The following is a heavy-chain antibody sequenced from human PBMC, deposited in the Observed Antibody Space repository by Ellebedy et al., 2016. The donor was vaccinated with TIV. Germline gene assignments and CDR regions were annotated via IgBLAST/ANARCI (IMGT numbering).Heavy chain of an antibody. J-gene: IGHJ5*02. CDR3: ARDYYCSGGSCSDCFDP. D-gene: IGHD2-15*01. Sequence: AASVKVTCKASGYTFTSYGISWVRQAPGQGLEWMGWISAYNGNTNYVQKLQGIVTMTTDTSTSTAYMELRRLRSDDTAVYYSARDYYCSGGSCSDCFDPWGQGTLVIVSS. CDR1: GYTFTSYG. CDR2: ISAYNGNT. V-gene: IGHV1-18*01.